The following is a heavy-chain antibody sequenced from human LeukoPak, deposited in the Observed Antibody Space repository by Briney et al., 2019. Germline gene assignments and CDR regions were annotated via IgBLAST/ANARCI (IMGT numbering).Heavy chain of an antibody. CDR3: ARVYALRYFDY. CDR1: GFTFSSYN. V-gene: IGHV3-21*01. Sequence: GGSLRLSCAASGFTFSSYNMDWVRQAPGKGLEWVSFIDSSSRYIHQADSVKGRFTISRNNPKNSLYLQMNSLRAEDTAVYYCARVYALRYFDYWGQGTLVTVSS. CDR2: IDSSSRYI. J-gene: IGHJ4*02. D-gene: IGHD2-2*01.